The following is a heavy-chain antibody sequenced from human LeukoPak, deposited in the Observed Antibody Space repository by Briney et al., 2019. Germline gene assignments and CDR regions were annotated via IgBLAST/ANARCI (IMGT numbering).Heavy chain of an antibody. J-gene: IGHJ4*02. Sequence: ASVKVSCKTSGYNFASYTMHWLRQAPGQSPEWMGSINGDNGNTKYSEKFQGRVTFTRDTSASLAYMELSRLRSEDTAVYYCARSSSGTYHYWGQGTLVTVSS. V-gene: IGHV1-3*01. CDR3: ARSSSGTYHY. D-gene: IGHD3-10*01. CDR1: GYNFASYT. CDR2: INGDNGNT.